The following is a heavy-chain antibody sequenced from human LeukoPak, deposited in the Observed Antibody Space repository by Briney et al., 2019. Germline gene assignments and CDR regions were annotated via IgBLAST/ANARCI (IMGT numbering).Heavy chain of an antibody. V-gene: IGHV4-39*07. Sequence: SETLSLTCTVSGGSIRSSTFYWGWIRQPPGKGLEWIANIYDSGSTYYNPSLKSRLTISADTSKNQFSLQLRSVTAADTAVYYCATLYGSGSYYPSDCWGQGILVTVSS. CDR1: GGSIRSSTFY. CDR3: ATLYGSGSYYPSDC. D-gene: IGHD3-10*01. CDR2: IYDSGST. J-gene: IGHJ4*02.